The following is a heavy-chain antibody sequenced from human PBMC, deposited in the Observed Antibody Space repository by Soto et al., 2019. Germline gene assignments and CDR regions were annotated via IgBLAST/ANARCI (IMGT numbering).Heavy chain of an antibody. V-gene: IGHV3-33*01. D-gene: IGHD6-6*01. CDR1: GFTFSSYG. J-gene: IGHJ6*03. CDR2: IWYDGSNK. Sequence: GSLRLSCAASGFTFSSYGMHWVRQAPGKGLEWVAVIWYDGSNKYYADSVKGRFTISRDNSKNTLYLQMNSLRAEDTAVYYCARSSIAARAVYYYYYMDVWGKGTTVTVSS. CDR3: ARSSIAARAVYYYYYMDV.